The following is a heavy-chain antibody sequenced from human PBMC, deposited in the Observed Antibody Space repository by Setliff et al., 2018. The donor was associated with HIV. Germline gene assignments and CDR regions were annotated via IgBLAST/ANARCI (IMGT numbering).Heavy chain of an antibody. J-gene: IGHJ4*02. D-gene: IGHD1-26*01. CDR3: ARGNSGSYCGLDS. V-gene: IGHV4-4*02. Sequence: SETLSLTCDVSGDSISSSNWWSWVRQSPGKELEWIGEISHSWITNYNPFLNSRVTISVDRSKIQFSLKVSSVTAAATAVYYCARGNSGSYCGLDSWGQGTLVTVSS. CDR2: ISHSWIT. CDR1: GDSISSSNW.